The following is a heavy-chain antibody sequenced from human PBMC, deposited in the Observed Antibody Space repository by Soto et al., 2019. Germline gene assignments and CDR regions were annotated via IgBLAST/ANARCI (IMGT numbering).Heavy chain of an antibody. CDR1: GFTFSSYA. J-gene: IGHJ3*02. V-gene: IGHV3-30-3*01. CDR3: ARSSRLLCFGDDAFDI. CDR2: ISYDGSNK. D-gene: IGHD3-10*01. Sequence: QVQLVESGGGVVQPGRSLRLSCAASGFTFSSYAMHWVRQAPGKGLEWVAVISYDGSNKYYADSVKGRFTIYRDNSKHTMYVQMKRLRAEDTAVYYCARSSRLLCFGDDAFDIWGQGTMVTVSS.